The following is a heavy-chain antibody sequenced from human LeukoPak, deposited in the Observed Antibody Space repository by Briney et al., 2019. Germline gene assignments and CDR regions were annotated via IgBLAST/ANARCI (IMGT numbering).Heavy chain of an antibody. CDR3: AKLAKYFYGSETYYFFEH. J-gene: IGHJ4*02. V-gene: IGHV3-23*01. CDR2: ISGSGGSP. D-gene: IGHD3-10*01. CDR1: GFTFSSSA. Sequence: GGSLRLSCAASGFTFSSSAMSWVRQAPGKGLEWVSSISGSGGSPYYADSVKGRFTISRDNSKNTLYLQMNSLRVEDTAVYYCAKLAKYFYGSETYYFFEHWGQGTPVTASS.